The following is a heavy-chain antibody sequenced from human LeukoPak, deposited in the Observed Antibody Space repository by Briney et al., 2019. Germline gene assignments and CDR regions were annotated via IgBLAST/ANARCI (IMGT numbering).Heavy chain of an antibody. J-gene: IGHJ6*02. Sequence: GGSLRLSCAASGFTFSSYAMSWVRQAPGKGLEWVSAISGSGGSTYYADSVKGRFTISRDNSKNTLYLQMNSLRAEDTAVYYCARDGTYSNIYCYYYGMDVWGQGTTVTVSS. CDR2: ISGSGGST. V-gene: IGHV3-23*01. CDR1: GFTFSSYA. D-gene: IGHD4-11*01. CDR3: ARDGTYSNIYCYYYGMDV.